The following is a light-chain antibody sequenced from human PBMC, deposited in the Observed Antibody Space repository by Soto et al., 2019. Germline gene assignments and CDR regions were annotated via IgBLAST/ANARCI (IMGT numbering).Light chain of an antibody. CDR2: DAS. CDR3: QQRSNWYT. J-gene: IGKJ2*01. CDR1: QSVSSY. V-gene: IGKV3-11*01. Sequence: EIVLTQSPATLSLSPGERATLSCRASQSVSSYLAWYQQKPGQAPRLPIYDASNRATGIPARFSGSGSGTDFTLTISRLEPEDFAVYYCQQRSNWYTFGQGTKLEIK.